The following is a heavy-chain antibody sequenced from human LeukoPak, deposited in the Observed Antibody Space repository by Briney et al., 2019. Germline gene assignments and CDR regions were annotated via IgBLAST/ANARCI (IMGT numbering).Heavy chain of an antibody. Sequence: SETLSLTCTVSGGSISSYYWSWIRQPPGKGLEWIGYIYYSGSTNYNPSLKSRVTISVDTSKNQFSLKLSSVTAADTAVYYCARGSIVVVVAASARFDPWGQGTLVTVSS. J-gene: IGHJ5*02. CDR1: GGSISSYY. V-gene: IGHV4-59*12. D-gene: IGHD2-15*01. CDR2: IYYSGST. CDR3: ARGSIVVVVAASARFDP.